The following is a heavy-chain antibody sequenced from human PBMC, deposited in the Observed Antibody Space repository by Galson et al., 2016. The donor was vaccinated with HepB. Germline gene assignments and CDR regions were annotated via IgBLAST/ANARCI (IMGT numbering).Heavy chain of an antibody. V-gene: IGHV2-70*04. CDR1: GFSLNTTGMR. Sequence: ALVKPTQTLTLTCTVSGFSLNTTGMRVSWIRQPPGKTLEWLARIDWEDDKLYSTSLKTRLTISRDTSKNRVVLIMTNIDPVDTGTYYCARTHRKTAYDYWGQGTLVTVSS. CDR3: ARTHRKTAYDY. CDR2: IDWEDDK. J-gene: IGHJ4*02.